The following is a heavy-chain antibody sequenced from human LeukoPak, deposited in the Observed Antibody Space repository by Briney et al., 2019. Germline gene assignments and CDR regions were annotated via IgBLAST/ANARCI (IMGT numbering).Heavy chain of an antibody. Sequence: VKVSCKASGYTFIGYYMHWVRQAPGQGLEWMGQINPYSGGTNYAQKFQGRVTMTRDTSITTAYMELNSLRSDDTAVYYCARGGVDYWGQGALVTVSS. D-gene: IGHD1-26*01. J-gene: IGHJ4*02. CDR3: ARGGVDY. CDR1: GYTFIGYY. V-gene: IGHV1-2*06. CDR2: INPYSGGT.